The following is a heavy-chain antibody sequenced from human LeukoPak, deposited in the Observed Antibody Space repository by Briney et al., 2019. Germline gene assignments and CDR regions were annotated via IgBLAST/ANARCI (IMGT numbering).Heavy chain of an antibody. CDR2: ISSSGRTI. CDR3: ARAEVTYRLGAYEVDNPYLIDY. V-gene: IGHV3-11*01. CDR1: GFTFSDYY. J-gene: IGHJ4*02. D-gene: IGHD1-26*01. Sequence: GGSLRLSCAASGFTFSDYYMSWIRQAPGKGLEWVSYISSSGRTISYADSVKGRFTISRDNAKNSLYLQMNSLRAEDTAVYYCARAEVTYRLGAYEVDNPYLIDYWGQGTLVTVSS.